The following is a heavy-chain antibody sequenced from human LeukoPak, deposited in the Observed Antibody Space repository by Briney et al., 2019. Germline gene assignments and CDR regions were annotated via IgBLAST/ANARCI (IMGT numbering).Heavy chain of an antibody. CDR1: GGSIRSSSYY. CDR2: IYYSGST. Sequence: SETLSLTCTVSGGSIRSSSYYWGWIRQPPGKGLEWIVSIYYSGSTHYNASLKSRGTISVDTSKNQFSLKLNSVTAADTAVYFCARQVVAVAGTGYFDYWGQGTLVTVSS. V-gene: IGHV4-39*01. CDR3: ARQVVAVAGTGYFDY. J-gene: IGHJ4*02. D-gene: IGHD6-19*01.